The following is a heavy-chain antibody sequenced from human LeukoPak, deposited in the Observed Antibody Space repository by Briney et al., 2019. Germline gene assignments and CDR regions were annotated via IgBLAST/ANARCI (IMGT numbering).Heavy chain of an antibody. D-gene: IGHD2-21*02. J-gene: IGHJ4*02. CDR2: VSNTGGGT. CDR1: GFTFGSYS. CDR3: AKVTAGVFDY. Sequence: PGGSLRLSCAASGFTFGSYSMSWVRQAPGKGLEWVSTVSNTGGGTYYADSVRGRFTISRDNSKNTLYLQMNSLRAEDAALYYCAKVTAGVFDYWGQGTPVTVSS. V-gene: IGHV3-23*01.